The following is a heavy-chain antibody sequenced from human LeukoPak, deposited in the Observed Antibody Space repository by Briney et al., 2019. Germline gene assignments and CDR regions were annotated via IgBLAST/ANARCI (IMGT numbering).Heavy chain of an antibody. Sequence: SETLSLTCAVYGGSFSGYYWSWIRQPPGKGLEWIGEINHSGSTNYNPSLKSRVTISVDTSKNQFSLKLSSVTAADTAVYYCARGASGYSYGYNWFDPWGQGTLVTVSS. CDR1: GGSFSGYY. V-gene: IGHV4-34*01. J-gene: IGHJ5*02. CDR3: ARGASGYSYGYNWFDP. D-gene: IGHD5-18*01. CDR2: INHSGST.